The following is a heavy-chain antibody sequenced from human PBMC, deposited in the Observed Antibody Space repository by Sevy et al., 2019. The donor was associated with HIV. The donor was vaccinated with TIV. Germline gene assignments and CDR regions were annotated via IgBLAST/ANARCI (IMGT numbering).Heavy chain of an antibody. D-gene: IGHD2-15*01. V-gene: IGHV3-23*01. CDR3: AKGYCSGGSCPRDYYYYGMDV. CDR1: GFTFSTYA. J-gene: IGHJ6*02. Sequence: GGSLRLSCAASGFTFSTYAMNWVRQAPGKGLEWVSSISGSGRSTYYADSVEGGFTISRHNSKNTLYLQMNSLRADDTAVYYCAKGYCSGGSCPRDYYYYGMDVWGQGTTVTVSS. CDR2: ISGSGRST.